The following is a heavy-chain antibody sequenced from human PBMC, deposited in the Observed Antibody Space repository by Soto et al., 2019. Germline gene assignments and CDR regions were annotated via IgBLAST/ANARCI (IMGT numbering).Heavy chain of an antibody. D-gene: IGHD4-17*01. Sequence: SETLSLTCTVSGGSISSYAFYWSWIRQPPGKGLDWIGYIYYSGSTHYTPSLKSRVTISVDTSKNQFSLKLSSVTAADTAVYYCARVRDDYGHYSFDPWGQGTLVTVSS. CDR2: IYYSGST. V-gene: IGHV4-30-4*01. CDR1: GGSISSYAFY. CDR3: ARVRDDYGHYSFDP. J-gene: IGHJ5*02.